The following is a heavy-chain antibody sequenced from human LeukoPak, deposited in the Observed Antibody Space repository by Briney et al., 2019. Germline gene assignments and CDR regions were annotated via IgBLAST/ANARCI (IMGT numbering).Heavy chain of an antibody. CDR3: ARGGIQVSGIDEFDY. J-gene: IGHJ4*02. D-gene: IGHD6-19*01. CDR1: GFPFIDYD. Sequence: GGSLRLSFAASGFPFIDYDMHWVRQVIGKGLEWVSAIGIRGDTHYSGSVKGRFTISRENAESSLYLQMNSLRAEDTAVYYCARGGIQVSGIDEFDYWGQGTLVTVSS. CDR2: IGIRGDT. V-gene: IGHV3-13*01.